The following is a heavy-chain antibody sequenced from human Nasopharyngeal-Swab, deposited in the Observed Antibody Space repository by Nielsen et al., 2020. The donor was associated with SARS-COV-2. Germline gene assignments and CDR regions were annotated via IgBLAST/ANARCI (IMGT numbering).Heavy chain of an antibody. CDR2: IIPIFGTA. D-gene: IGHD3-10*01. CDR3: ARIMVRGVIISGYYYGMDV. CDR1: GGTFSSYA. J-gene: IGHJ6*02. V-gene: IGHV1-69*13. Sequence: SVKVSCKASGGTFSSYAISWVRQAPGQGLEWMGEIIPIFGTANYAQKFQGRVTITADESTSTAYMELSSLRSEDTAVYYCARIMVRGVIISGYYYGMDVWGQGTTVTVSS.